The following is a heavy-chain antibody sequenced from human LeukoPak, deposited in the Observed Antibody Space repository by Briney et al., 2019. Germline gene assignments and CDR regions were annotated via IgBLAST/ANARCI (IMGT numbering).Heavy chain of an antibody. CDR2: IYYSGST. CDR1: GGSISSYY. J-gene: IGHJ4*02. Sequence: SETLSLTCTVSGGSISSYYWSWVRQPPGKGLEWIGYIYYSGSTSYNPSLKSGVTISVDTSKNQFSLKLSSVTEADTAVYYFSGHAPGYYDNWGQGSLVTVSS. V-gene: IGHV4-59*08. CDR3: SGHAPGYYDN.